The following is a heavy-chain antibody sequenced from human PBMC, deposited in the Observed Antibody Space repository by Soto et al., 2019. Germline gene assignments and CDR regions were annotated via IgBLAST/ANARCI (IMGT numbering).Heavy chain of an antibody. D-gene: IGHD3-10*01. V-gene: IGHV3-30-3*01. CDR1: GFTFSSYA. J-gene: IGHJ4*02. CDR3: ARTPLWLVGYFDY. Sequence: GGSLRLSCAASGFTFSSYAMHWVRQAPGKGLEWVAVISYDGSNKYYADSVKGRFTISRDNSKNTLYLQMNSLRAEDTAVYYCARTPLWLVGYFDYWGQGTLVTVSS. CDR2: ISYDGSNK.